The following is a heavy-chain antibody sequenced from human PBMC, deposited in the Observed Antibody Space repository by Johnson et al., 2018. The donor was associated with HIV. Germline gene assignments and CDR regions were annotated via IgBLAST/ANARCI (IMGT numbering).Heavy chain of an antibody. CDR3: ARTLGMGLVGSFDI. D-gene: IGHD6-19*01. CDR1: GFTVSNHW. J-gene: IGHJ3*02. CDR2: IREDGGET. V-gene: IGHV3-7*05. Sequence: EVQLVESGGGLVQPGGSLRLSYAASGFTVSNHWMTWVRQAPGKGLDWVANIREDGGETCYVDSVKGRFTMSKDNAENSLYLQMTSLRVEDTAVYYCARTLGMGLVGSFDIWGQGTMVTVSS.